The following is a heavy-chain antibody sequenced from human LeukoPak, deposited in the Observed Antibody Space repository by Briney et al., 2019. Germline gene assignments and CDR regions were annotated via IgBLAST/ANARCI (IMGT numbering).Heavy chain of an antibody. Sequence: GASVKVSCKASGYTFTSYYMHWVRQAPGQGLEWMGIINPSGGSTSYAQKFQGRVTMTRDMSTSTVYMELSSLRSEDTAVYYCAREGCSSTSCQTYYYYYYYMDVWGKGTTVTVSS. CDR2: INPSGGST. CDR3: AREGCSSTSCQTYYYYYYYMDV. V-gene: IGHV1-46*01. D-gene: IGHD2-2*01. CDR1: GYTFTSYY. J-gene: IGHJ6*03.